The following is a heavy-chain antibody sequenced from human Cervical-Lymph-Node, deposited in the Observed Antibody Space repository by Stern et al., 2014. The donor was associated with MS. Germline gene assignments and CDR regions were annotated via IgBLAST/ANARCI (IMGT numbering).Heavy chain of an antibody. D-gene: IGHD3/OR15-3a*01. J-gene: IGHJ4*02. CDR2: IHHSGIT. CDR1: GDSISSTTL. CDR3: ARWRGTGLFDY. V-gene: IGHV4-4*02. Sequence: VQLVESGPGLVKPSGTLSLTCAVSGDSISSTTLWTWVRQSPGKGLEWIGKIHHSGITDYSPSLKSRVTMSLDTSKNQFALRLNSVTAADTAMYFCARWRGTGLFDYWGQGAQVTVSS.